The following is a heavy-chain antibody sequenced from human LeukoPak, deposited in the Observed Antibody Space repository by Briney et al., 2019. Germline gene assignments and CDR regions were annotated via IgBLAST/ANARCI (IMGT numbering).Heavy chain of an antibody. CDR1: GYSFTSYW. J-gene: IGHJ4*02. CDR2: IYPGDSDT. Sequence: GESLKISWKGSGYSFTSYWIGWVRQVPGTGLEVVGIIYPGDSDTRYSPSFHGQVTISADKSISTAYLQWSSLKASDTAMYYCARSYCSGGSCYSEFDYWGQGTLVTVSS. CDR3: ARSYCSGGSCYSEFDY. D-gene: IGHD2-15*01. V-gene: IGHV5-51*01.